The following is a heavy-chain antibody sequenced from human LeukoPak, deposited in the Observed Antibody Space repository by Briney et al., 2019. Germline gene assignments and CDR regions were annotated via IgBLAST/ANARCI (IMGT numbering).Heavy chain of an antibody. CDR1: GFTFSNAC. V-gene: IGHV3-15*01. CDR2: IKSKSDGGTT. J-gene: IGHJ4*02. CDR3: TTYTMGAFDS. D-gene: IGHD3-10*01. Sequence: GGSLRLSCAASGFTFSNACMTWVRQAPGKGLEWVGRIKSKSDGGTTDYDAPVKGRFTISRDDSNNTVYLQMTSLKTEDTAMFYCTTYTMGAFDSWGQGTLVTVSS.